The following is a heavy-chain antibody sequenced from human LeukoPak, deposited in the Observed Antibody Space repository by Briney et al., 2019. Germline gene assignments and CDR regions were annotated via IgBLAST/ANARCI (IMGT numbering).Heavy chain of an antibody. CDR1: GGSVSSGSYY. Sequence: PSETLSLTCTVSGGSVSSGSYYWSWIRQPPGKGLEWIGYIYYSGSTHYNPSLKSRVTISVDTSKNQFSLKLSSVTAADTAVYYCARAEAVYDYVGYYFDYWGQGTLVTVSS. D-gene: IGHD5/OR15-5a*01. CDR2: IYYSGST. CDR3: ARAEAVYDYVGYYFDY. V-gene: IGHV4-61*01. J-gene: IGHJ4*02.